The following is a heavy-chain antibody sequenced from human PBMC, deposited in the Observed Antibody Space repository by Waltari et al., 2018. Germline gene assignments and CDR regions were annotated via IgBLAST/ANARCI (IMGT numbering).Heavy chain of an antibody. CDR1: GFNFDDYA. J-gene: IGHJ3*02. Sequence: VQLVESGGGLVQPGRSLRLSCAASGFNFDDYAMHWVRQAPGKGLEWVSGISWNSGSIGQAGSVKGRFTISRDNAKNSLFLQMNSLRAEDTALYYCAKDMGYVVTDAFDIWGQGTMVTVSS. V-gene: IGHV3-9*01. CDR3: AKDMGYVVTDAFDI. CDR2: ISWNSGSI. D-gene: IGHD3-10*02.